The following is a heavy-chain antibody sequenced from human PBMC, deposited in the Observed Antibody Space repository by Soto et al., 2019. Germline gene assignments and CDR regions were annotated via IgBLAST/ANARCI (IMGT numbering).Heavy chain of an antibody. CDR3: TTDPLELRSFDI. V-gene: IGHV3-15*01. J-gene: IGHJ3*02. Sequence: GGSLRLSCAASGFTFSNAWMSWVRQAPGKGLEWVGRIKSKTDGGTTDYAAPVKGRFTISRDDSKNTLYLQMNSLKTEDTAVYCCTTDPLELRSFDIWGQGTMVTVSS. D-gene: IGHD1-7*01. CDR2: IKSKTDGGTT. CDR1: GFTFSNAW.